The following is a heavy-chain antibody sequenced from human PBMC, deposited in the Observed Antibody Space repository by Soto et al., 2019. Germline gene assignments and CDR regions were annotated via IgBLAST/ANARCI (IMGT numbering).Heavy chain of an antibody. CDR2: IYSSGNT. CDR3: ARHAYASGWIDY. V-gene: IGHV4-39*01. CDR1: GDSISSTSYY. D-gene: IGHD6-19*01. J-gene: IGHJ4*02. Sequence: PSETLSLTCIVSGDSISSTSYYWGWIRQPPGKGLEFIGTIYSSGNTYYNPSLKNRVTISVDTSKNQFSLNLSSVTAADTAVYYCARHAYASGWIDYWGQGTLVTVSS.